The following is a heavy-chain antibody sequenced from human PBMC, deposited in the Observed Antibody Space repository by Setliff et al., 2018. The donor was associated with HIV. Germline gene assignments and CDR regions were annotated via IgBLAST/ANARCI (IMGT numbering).Heavy chain of an antibody. CDR2: ISPYNGEV. V-gene: IGHV1-18*01. CDR1: GYIFINYY. J-gene: IGHJ4*02. Sequence: ASVKVSCKTSGYIFINYYDTWVRQAPGQGLEWVGQISPYNGEVRYAQRFQGRITMTTHTSTTTAYMELRSLGSDDTTIYFCATMQFGDFDYWGQGTLVTVSS. CDR3: ATMQFGDFDY. D-gene: IGHD3-10*01.